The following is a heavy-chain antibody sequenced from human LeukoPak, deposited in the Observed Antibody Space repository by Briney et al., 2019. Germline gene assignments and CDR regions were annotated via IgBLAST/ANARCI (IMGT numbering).Heavy chain of an antibody. CDR2: ISGGGAST. Sequence: GGSLRLSCAASGFTFSDYAMSWVRQAPGRGLEWVSSISGGGASTYYADSVKGRFTISRDNSKNTLYLQMNSLSVDDTGIYYCAKGFVEPRPHYFDYWGQGTLVTVSS. V-gene: IGHV3-23*01. CDR3: AKGFVEPRPHYFDY. CDR1: GFTFSDYA. J-gene: IGHJ4*02. D-gene: IGHD6-6*01.